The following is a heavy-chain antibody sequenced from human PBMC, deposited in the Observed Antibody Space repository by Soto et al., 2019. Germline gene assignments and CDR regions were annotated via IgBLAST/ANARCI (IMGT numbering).Heavy chain of an antibody. CDR1: GGSVSSTSAA. D-gene: IGHD6-19*01. Sequence: SQTLSLTGAISGGSVSSTSAAWSWIRQSPSRGLEWLGRTYYRSKWYSDYAVSVKSRITINPDTSKNQFSLQLNSVTPEDTAVYYCARGSYYSGWVWGQGTLVTVSS. CDR2: TYYRSKWYS. CDR3: ARGSYYSGWV. V-gene: IGHV6-1*01. J-gene: IGHJ4*02.